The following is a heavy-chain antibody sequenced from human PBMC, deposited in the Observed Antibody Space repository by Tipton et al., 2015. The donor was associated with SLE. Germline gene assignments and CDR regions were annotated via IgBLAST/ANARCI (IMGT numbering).Heavy chain of an antibody. CDR2: IYHSGST. J-gene: IGHJ5*02. Sequence: TLSLTCAVSGGSISSSNWWSWVRQPPGKGLEWIGEIYHSGSTNYNPSLKSRVTISVDTSKNQFSLKLSSVTAADTAVYYCAAVGPGIAAAGMTLWHWFDPWGQGTLVTVSS. D-gene: IGHD6-13*01. V-gene: IGHV4-4*02. CDR1: GGSISSSNW. CDR3: AAVGPGIAAAGMTLWHWFDP.